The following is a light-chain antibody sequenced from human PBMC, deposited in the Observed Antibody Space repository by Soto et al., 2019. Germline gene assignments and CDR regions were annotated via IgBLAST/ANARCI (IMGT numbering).Light chain of an antibody. J-gene: IGKJ5*01. CDR3: QKFNTAPLT. CDR2: SAS. CDR1: QDRSVY. Sequence: DIQMTQSPSSLSASVGDRVTITCRASQDRSVYLAWYQQKPGKVPKLLIYSASTLQSGVPSRFSGSGSGTDFNLTISSLQPEYVSIYYCQKFNTAPLTCGEGTRREIK. V-gene: IGKV1-27*01.